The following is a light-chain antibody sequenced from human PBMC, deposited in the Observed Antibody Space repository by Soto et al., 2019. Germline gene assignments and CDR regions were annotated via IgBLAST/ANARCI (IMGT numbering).Light chain of an antibody. Sequence: DIQMTQSPSSVSASVGDRVSITCRASQSISSWLAWYQQNPGKAPKLLMFDASSLDSGVPSRFSGSGSGTEFTLTISSLQPDDFATYYCQQYNAYPWTFGQGTKVDIK. J-gene: IGKJ1*01. CDR2: DAS. CDR3: QQYNAYPWT. V-gene: IGKV1-5*01. CDR1: QSISSW.